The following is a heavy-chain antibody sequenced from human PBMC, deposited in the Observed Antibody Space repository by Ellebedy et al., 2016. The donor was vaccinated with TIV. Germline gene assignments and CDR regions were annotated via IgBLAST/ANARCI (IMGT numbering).Heavy chain of an antibody. J-gene: IGHJ4*02. CDR2: ISASGATI. D-gene: IGHD3-10*01. CDR1: GLTLSTSS. V-gene: IGHV3-48*04. CDR3: AREGRGETVREY. Sequence: PWGSLRLSCAASGLTLSTSSMNWVRQSPWQGLEWLSYISASGATIYYADAVKVRVTISRDNARDLLYRQMSRLRAEDTAIYYCAREGRGETVREYWGQGTQVTVSS.